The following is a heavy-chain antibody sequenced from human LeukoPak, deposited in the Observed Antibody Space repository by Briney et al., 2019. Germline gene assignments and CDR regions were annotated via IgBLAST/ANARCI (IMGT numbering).Heavy chain of an antibody. CDR3: ARGVSSNGFVY. D-gene: IGHD2-8*01. CDR1: GFTFSDYY. J-gene: IGHJ4*02. CDR2: ISSSGDTI. Sequence: GGSLRLSCAASGFTFSDYYLIWIRQAPGKGLEWLSYISSSGDTIYYADSVKGRFTISRDNAKNSLYLQMNSLRAEDTAVYYCARGVSSNGFVYWGQGTLVTVSS. V-gene: IGHV3-11*01.